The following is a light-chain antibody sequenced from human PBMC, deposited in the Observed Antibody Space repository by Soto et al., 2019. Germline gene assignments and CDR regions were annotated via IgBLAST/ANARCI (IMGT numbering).Light chain of an antibody. CDR2: GAS. CDR3: QQYGRTSWT. V-gene: IGKV3-20*01. Sequence: EIVLTQSPGTLSLSPGEGATLSCRASQSVSTNFFAWYQQKPGQAPRLLIYGASTRATGIPDRFSGSGSGTDFTLPISRLEPEDFAVYYCQQYGRTSWTFGQGTKVEIK. CDR1: QSVSTNF. J-gene: IGKJ1*01.